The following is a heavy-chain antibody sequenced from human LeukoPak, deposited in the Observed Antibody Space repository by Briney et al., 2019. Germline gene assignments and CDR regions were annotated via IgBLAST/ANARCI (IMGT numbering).Heavy chain of an antibody. CDR3: ARRAPYDSSGYYY. CDR1: GFTFSSYS. Sequence: GGSLRLSCAASGFTFSSYSMNWVRQAPGKGLEWVSSISSSSSYIYYADSVKGRFTISRDNAKNSLYLQMNSLGAEDTAVYYCARRAPYDSSGYYYWGQGTLVTVSS. CDR2: ISSSSSYI. D-gene: IGHD3-22*01. J-gene: IGHJ4*02. V-gene: IGHV3-21*01.